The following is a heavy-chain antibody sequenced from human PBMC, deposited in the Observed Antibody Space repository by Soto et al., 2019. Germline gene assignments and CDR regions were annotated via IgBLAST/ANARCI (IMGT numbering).Heavy chain of an antibody. V-gene: IGHV3-66*01. CDR1: GFTVSINY. D-gene: IGHD3-9*01. CDR3: ARDGYDFLTGYPTFDY. CDR2: IYSGGST. J-gene: IGHJ4*02. Sequence: QPGGSLRLSCAASGFTVSINYMSWVGQGPGKGLEWVSVIYSGGSTYYADSVKGRFTISRDNSKNTLYLQMNSLRAEDTAVYYCARDGYDFLTGYPTFDYWGQGTLVTVSS.